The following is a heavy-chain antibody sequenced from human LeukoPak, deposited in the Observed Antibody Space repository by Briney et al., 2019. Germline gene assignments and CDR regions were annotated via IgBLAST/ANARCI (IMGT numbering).Heavy chain of an antibody. V-gene: IGHV3-64*01. CDR2: IISNGGST. D-gene: IGHD1-26*01. CDR1: GFTFSAYT. Sequence: PGGSLRLSCAASGFTFSAYTIHWVRQAPGRRLESVSAIISNGGSTCYANSVKGRFTISRDNSKNTLYLQMGSLRAEDMAVYYCARVKMGATISDYYYYYMDVWGEGTTVTVSS. CDR3: ARVKMGATISDYYYYYMDV. J-gene: IGHJ6*03.